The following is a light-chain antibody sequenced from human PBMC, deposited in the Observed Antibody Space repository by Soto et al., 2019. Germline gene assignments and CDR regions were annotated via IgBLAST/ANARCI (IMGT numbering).Light chain of an antibody. V-gene: IGLV1-51*01. CDR3: ATWDSGLSAVV. Sequence: QSVLTQPPSVSAAPGQKVTISCSGSSSNIGNNYVSWYQQLPGTAPKLLIYDYNKRPSGIPDRFSGSKSGTSATLGITGLQTGDEADYYCATWDSGLSAVVFGAGTKLTVL. CDR1: SSNIGNNY. CDR2: DYN. J-gene: IGLJ2*01.